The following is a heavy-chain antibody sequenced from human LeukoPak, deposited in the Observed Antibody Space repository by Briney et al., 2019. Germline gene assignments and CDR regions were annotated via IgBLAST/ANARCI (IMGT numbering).Heavy chain of an antibody. CDR3: AKDIAVVVPAATGYFDY. D-gene: IGHD2-2*01. CDR1: GFTFSSYS. V-gene: IGHV3-48*04. J-gene: IGHJ4*02. Sequence: QPGGSLRPSCAASGFTFSSYSMNWVRQAPGKGLEWVSYISSSSSTIYYADSVKGRFTISRDNAKNSLYLQMNSLRAEDTALYYCAKDIAVVVPAATGYFDYWGQGTLVTVSS. CDR2: ISSSSSTI.